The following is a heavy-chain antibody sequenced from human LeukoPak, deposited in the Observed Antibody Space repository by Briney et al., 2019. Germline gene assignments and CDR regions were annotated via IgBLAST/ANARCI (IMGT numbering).Heavy chain of an antibody. CDR3: ARGATRGPLGY. D-gene: IGHD3-16*01. Sequence: GSLRLSCAASGFMLSSTWMHWVRQAPGKGLVWVSRINSDATSTSYADSVRGRFTISRDNSKNTLYLQMNSLRAEDTAVYYCARGATRGPLGYWGQGTLVIVSS. J-gene: IGHJ4*02. CDR1: GFMLSSTW. V-gene: IGHV3-74*01. CDR2: INSDATST.